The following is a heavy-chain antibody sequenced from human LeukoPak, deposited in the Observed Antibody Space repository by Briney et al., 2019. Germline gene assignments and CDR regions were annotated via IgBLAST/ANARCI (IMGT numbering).Heavy chain of an antibody. CDR1: GFTFSSYG. J-gene: IGHJ4*02. Sequence: GRSLRLSCAASGFTFSSYGMHWVRQAPGKGLEWVAVIWYDGSNKYYADSVKDRFTISRDNSKNTLYLQMNSLRAEDTAVYYCARDFRDYFDYWGQGTLVTVSS. D-gene: IGHD3-10*01. CDR2: IWYDGSNK. CDR3: ARDFRDYFDY. V-gene: IGHV3-33*01.